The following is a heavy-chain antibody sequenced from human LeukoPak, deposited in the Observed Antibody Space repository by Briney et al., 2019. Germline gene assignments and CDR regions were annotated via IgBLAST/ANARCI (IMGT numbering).Heavy chain of an antibody. CDR3: ARGRVSYYYYMDV. J-gene: IGHJ6*03. D-gene: IGHD2-8*01. CDR1: GFTVSSNY. V-gene: IGHV3-53*01. CDR2: IYSGGST. Sequence: GGSLRLSCAASGFTVSSNYMSWVRQAPGKGLEWVSVIYSGGSTYYADSVKGRFTISRDNSKNTLYLQMNSLRAGDTAVYYCARGRVSYYYYMDVWGKGTTVTVSS.